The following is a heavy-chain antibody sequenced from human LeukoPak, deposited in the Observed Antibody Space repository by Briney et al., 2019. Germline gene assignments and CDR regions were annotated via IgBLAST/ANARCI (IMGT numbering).Heavy chain of an antibody. V-gene: IGHV1-2*04. D-gene: IGHD5-18*01. CDR1: GYTFTGYY. Sequence: ASVKVSCKASGYTFTGYYMHWVRQAPGQGLEWMGWINPNSGGTNYAQKFQGWVTMTRDTSISTAYMELSRLRSDDTAVYYCATSPTAMVSPMDVWGQGTTVTVSS. CDR2: INPNSGGT. J-gene: IGHJ6*02. CDR3: ATSPTAMVSPMDV.